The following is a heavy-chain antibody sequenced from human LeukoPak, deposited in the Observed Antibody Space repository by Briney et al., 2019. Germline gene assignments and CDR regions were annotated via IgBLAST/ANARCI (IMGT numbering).Heavy chain of an antibody. CDR3: ARDVAGYCSTPSCSWE. V-gene: IGHV3-48*01. Sequence: PGGSLRLSCAVSGFTFSSYDMNWVRQAPGKGLEWVSYISSSSKTIYYADSVQGRFTISRDNAKNSLYLQMNSLRAEDTAVYYCARDVAGYCSTPSCSWEWGQGTLVTVSS. CDR2: ISSSSKTI. D-gene: IGHD2-2*03. CDR1: GFTFSSYD. J-gene: IGHJ4*02.